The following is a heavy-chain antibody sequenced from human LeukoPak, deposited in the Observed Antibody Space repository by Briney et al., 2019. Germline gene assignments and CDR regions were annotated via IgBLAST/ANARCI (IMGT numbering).Heavy chain of an antibody. J-gene: IGHJ4*02. CDR3: AREPTAAGHFDY. CDR1: GGTFSSYA. Sequence: SVKVSCKASGGTFSSYAISWVQQAPGQGLEWMGRIIPILGIANYAQKFQGRVTITADKSTSTAYMELSSLRSEDTAVYYCAREPTAAGHFDYWGQGTLVTVSS. D-gene: IGHD6-13*01. V-gene: IGHV1-69*04. CDR2: IIPILGIA.